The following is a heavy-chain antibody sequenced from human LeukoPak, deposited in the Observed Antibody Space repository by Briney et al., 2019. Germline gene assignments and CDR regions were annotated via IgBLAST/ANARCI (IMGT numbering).Heavy chain of an antibody. V-gene: IGHV1-8*01. D-gene: IGHD2-8*02. J-gene: IGHJ4*02. CDR2: MNPNSGNT. CDR1: GYTFTSYD. CDR3: ARGVLGHSSYYFDY. Sequence: ASVKVSCKASGYTFTSYDINWVRQATGQGLEWMGWMNPNSGNTGYAQKFQGRVTMTRNTSISTAYMELSSLRSEDAAVYYCARGVLGHSSYYFDYWGQGTLVTVSS.